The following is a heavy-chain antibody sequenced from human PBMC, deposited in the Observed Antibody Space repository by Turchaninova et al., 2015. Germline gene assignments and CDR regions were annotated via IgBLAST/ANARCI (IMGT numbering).Heavy chain of an antibody. CDR3: THRRQKGDSYGY. CDR2: IYWDEDK. CDR1: GFSFSTTGVG. V-gene: IGHV2-5*02. J-gene: IGHJ4*02. D-gene: IGHD5-18*01. Sequence: QITLKESGPTLVKPTQTLTLTCTFSGFSFSTTGVGVGWIRQPPGKALEWLALIYWDEDKRYRPSLKSRLNITKDTSKNQVVLTMTNMDPVDTATYYCTHRRQKGDSYGYWGQGVLVTVSS.